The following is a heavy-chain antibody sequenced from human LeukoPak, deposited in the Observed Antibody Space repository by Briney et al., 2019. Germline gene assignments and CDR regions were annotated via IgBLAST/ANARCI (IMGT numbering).Heavy chain of an antibody. Sequence: PGGPLRLSCAASGFTFNNYPFHWVRQPPGKGREWVANIKQDGSEKYYVDSVKGRFTISRDNAKNSLYLQLNSLRAEDTAVYYCARDAAAAGIEAFDIWGQGTMVTVSS. CDR3: ARDAAAAGIEAFDI. D-gene: IGHD6-13*01. CDR2: IKQDGSEK. V-gene: IGHV3-7*01. J-gene: IGHJ3*02. CDR1: GFTFNNYP.